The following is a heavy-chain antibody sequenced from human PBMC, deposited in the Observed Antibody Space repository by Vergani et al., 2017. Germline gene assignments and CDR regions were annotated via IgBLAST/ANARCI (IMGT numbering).Heavy chain of an antibody. CDR2: ISSSSSYI. V-gene: IGHV3-21*01. CDR1: GFTFSSYS. D-gene: IGHD2-21*02. Sequence: EVQLVESGGGLVKPGGSLRLSCAASGFTFSSYSMNWVRQAPGKGLEWVSSISSSSSYIYYADSVKGRFTISRDNAKNSLYLQMNSLRAEDTAVYYCARDPTGWAYCGGDCYRWGQGTLVTVSS. CDR3: ARDPTGWAYCGGDCYR. J-gene: IGHJ5*02.